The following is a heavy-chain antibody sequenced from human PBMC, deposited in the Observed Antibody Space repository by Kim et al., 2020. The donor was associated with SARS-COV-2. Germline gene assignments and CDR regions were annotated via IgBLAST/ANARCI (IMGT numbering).Heavy chain of an antibody. D-gene: IGHD2-2*01. Sequence: SETLSLTCTVSGGSISSYYWTWIRQPPGKGLEWIGYIYYSGSTNSNPSLKSRVTISVDTSKNQFSLKLSSVTAADTAVYYCARRSCSSTSCSQFDPWGQGTLVTVSS. V-gene: IGHV4-59*08. CDR2: IYYSGST. CDR3: ARRSCSSTSCSQFDP. J-gene: IGHJ5*02. CDR1: GGSISSYY.